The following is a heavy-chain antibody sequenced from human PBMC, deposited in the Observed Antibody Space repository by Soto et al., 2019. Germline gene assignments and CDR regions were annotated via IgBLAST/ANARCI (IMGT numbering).Heavy chain of an antibody. CDR2: INHSGST. CDR3: ARVVTPIIYYYYYGMDV. V-gene: IGHV4-34*01. Sequence: TLSLTCAVYGGSFSGYYWSWIRQPPGKGLEWIGEINHSGSTNYNPSLKSRVTISVDTSKNQFSLKLSSVTAADAAVYYCARVVTPIIYYYYYGMDVWGQGTTVTVYS. D-gene: IGHD4-4*01. J-gene: IGHJ6*02. CDR1: GGSFSGYY.